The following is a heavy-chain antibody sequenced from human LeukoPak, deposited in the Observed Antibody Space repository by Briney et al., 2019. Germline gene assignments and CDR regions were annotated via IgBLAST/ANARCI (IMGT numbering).Heavy chain of an antibody. CDR2: INHSGST. V-gene: IGHV4-34*01. J-gene: IGHJ4*02. Sequence: PSENLSLTCAVYSGSFSGYYWSWIRQPPGKGLEWIGEINHSGSTNYNPSLKSRVTISVDTSKNQFSLKLSSVTAADTAVYYCARGVTRIAVAGRRLDYWGQGTLVTVSS. D-gene: IGHD6-19*01. CDR1: SGSFSGYY. CDR3: ARGVTRIAVAGRRLDY.